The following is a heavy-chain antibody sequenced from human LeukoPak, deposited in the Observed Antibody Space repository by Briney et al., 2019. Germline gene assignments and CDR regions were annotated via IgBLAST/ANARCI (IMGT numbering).Heavy chain of an antibody. CDR2: IKQDGSEK. V-gene: IGHV3-7*01. J-gene: IGHJ6*03. CDR1: GFTFINYW. CDR3: ARADSSIAARLSRSSIFNYYYYMDV. D-gene: IGHD6-6*01. Sequence: GGSLRLSCAASGFTFINYWMSWVRQAPGKGLEWVAHIKQDGSEKYYVDSVKDRFTISRDNAKNSLYLQMNSLRDEDTAVYYCARADSSIAARLSRSSIFNYYYYMDVWGKGTTVTVSS.